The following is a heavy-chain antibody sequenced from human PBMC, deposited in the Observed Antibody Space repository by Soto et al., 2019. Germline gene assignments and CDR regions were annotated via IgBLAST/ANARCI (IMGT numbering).Heavy chain of an antibody. D-gene: IGHD3-22*01. CDR3: AGGGGGVSGYYSLPGFDY. CDR2: INPSGGST. CDR1: GYTFTSYY. J-gene: IGHJ4*02. V-gene: IGHV1-46*01. Sequence: QVQLVQSGAEVKKPGASVKVSCKASGYTFTSYYMHWVRQAPGQGLEWMGIINPSGGSTSYAQKFQGRVTMTRDTSTSTVYRELSSLRSEDTAVYYCAGGGGGVSGYYSLPGFDYWGQGTLVTVSS.